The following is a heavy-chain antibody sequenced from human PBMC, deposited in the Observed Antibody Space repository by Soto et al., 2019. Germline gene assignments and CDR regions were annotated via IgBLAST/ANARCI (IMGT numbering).Heavy chain of an antibody. CDR1: GYTFSGYY. V-gene: IGHV1-2*02. Sequence: ASVKVSCKASGYTFSGYYIHWLRQAPGQGLEWMGWINPNSGGTNYAQKFQGRVTVTRDTPTSTAYMELSRLTSDDTAVYYWARSLTEGYCTITGCYTRPLYGMDVWGQGTTVTVSS. CDR2: INPNSGGT. CDR3: ARSLTEGYCTITGCYTRPLYGMDV. J-gene: IGHJ6*02. D-gene: IGHD2-2*02.